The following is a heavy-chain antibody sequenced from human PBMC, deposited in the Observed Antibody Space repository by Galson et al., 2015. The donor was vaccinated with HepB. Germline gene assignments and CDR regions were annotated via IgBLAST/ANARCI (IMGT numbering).Heavy chain of an antibody. CDR2: ISADNGNI. CDR1: GYTFNRYA. J-gene: IGHJ4*02. Sequence: SVKVSCKASGYTFNRYAISWVRQAPGQGLEWVGWISADNGNINYAQNFQGRVTMTTDTSTNTAYMDLRSLRSDDTAVYYCARGLPIAVAAIPGDNWGQGTLVTVSS. CDR3: ARGLPIAVAAIPGDN. V-gene: IGHV1-18*04. D-gene: IGHD6-19*01.